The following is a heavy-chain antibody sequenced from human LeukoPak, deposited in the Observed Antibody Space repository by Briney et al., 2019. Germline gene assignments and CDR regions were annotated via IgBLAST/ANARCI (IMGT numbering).Heavy chain of an antibody. CDR3: AREGRYDILTGAMVDAFDI. CDR2: ISSSSSYI. CDR1: GFTFSSYS. J-gene: IGHJ3*02. Sequence: GGSLRLSCAASGFTFSSYSMNWVRQAPGKGLEWVSSISSSSSYIYYADSVKGRFTISRDNAKNSLYLQMNSLRAEDTAVYYCAREGRYDILTGAMVDAFDIWGQGTMVTVSS. D-gene: IGHD3-9*01. V-gene: IGHV3-21*01.